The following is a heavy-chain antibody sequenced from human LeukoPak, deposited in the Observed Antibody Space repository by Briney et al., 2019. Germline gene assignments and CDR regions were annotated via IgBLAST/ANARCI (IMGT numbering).Heavy chain of an antibody. CDR3: AKEGAYPIITYDS. D-gene: IGHD3-10*01. V-gene: IGHV3-7*01. J-gene: IGHJ5*01. CDR1: GFTFGSYW. CDR2: IKRDGNEK. Sequence: GGSLRLSCAASGFTFGSYWMNWVRQAPGKGLEWVANIKRDGNEKNYVDSVKGRFSISRDNAKNSLYLQMDSLRAEDTAVYYCAKEGAYPIITYDSWGQGALVTVSS.